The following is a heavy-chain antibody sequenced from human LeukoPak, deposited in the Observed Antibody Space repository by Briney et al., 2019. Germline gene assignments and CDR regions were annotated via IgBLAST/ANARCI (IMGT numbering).Heavy chain of an antibody. D-gene: IGHD2-2*01. CDR3: AKAGGTSCFMVTGDC. V-gene: IGHV3-23*01. J-gene: IGHJ4*02. Sequence: GGSLRLPCAPSGFTFSSYAMSWVRQAPGKGLEWVPAISGSGGSTYYADSVEGRFTISRDNFKNTLYLQMNSLRAEDTAVYYCAKAGGTSCFMVTGDCWDQGTLVTVSS. CDR1: GFTFSSYA. CDR2: ISGSGGST.